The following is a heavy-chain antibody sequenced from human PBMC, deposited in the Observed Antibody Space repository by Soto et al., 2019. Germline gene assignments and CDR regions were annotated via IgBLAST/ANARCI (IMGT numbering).Heavy chain of an antibody. CDR1: GFTFSRYA. D-gene: IGHD5-12*01. CDR3: AKGIYSGYGPPDY. V-gene: IGHV3-23*01. Sequence: GGSLRLSCAASGFTFSRYAMSWVRQAPGKGLEWVSAISGSGGTTYYADSVKGRFTISRDNSRNTLYLQMNSLRAEDTAVYYCAKGIYSGYGPPDYWGQGTLVTGSS. J-gene: IGHJ4*02. CDR2: ISGSGGTT.